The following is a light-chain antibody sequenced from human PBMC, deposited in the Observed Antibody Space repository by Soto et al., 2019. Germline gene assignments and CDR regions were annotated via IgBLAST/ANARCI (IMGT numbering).Light chain of an antibody. CDR1: SSDIGGYDY. V-gene: IGLV2-14*03. Sequence: QSVLTQPASVSGSPGQSITISCTGTSSDIGGYDYVSWYQHHPGKAPKVMIYDVSNRPSGVSDRFSGSKSGNTASLTISGLQAEDEADYYCSSYSSSSFVVFGGGTQLTVL. CDR3: SSYSSSSFVV. J-gene: IGLJ2*01. CDR2: DVS.